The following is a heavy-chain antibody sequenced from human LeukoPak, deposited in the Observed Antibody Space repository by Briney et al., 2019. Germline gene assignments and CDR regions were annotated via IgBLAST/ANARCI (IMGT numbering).Heavy chain of an antibody. J-gene: IGHJ4*02. D-gene: IGHD3-9*01. Sequence: GGSLRLSCAASGFTFSSYWMSWVRQAPGKGLEWVANIKQDGSEKYYVDSVKGRFTISRDNAKNSLYLQMNSLRAEDTAVYYCAREGDYDILTGYLAPYYFDYWGQGTLVTVSS. CDR1: GFTFSSYW. CDR3: AREGDYDILTGYLAPYYFDY. V-gene: IGHV3-7*01. CDR2: IKQDGSEK.